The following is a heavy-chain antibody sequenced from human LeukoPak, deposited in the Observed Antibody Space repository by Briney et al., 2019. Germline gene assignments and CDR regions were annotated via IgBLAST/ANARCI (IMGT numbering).Heavy chain of an antibody. J-gene: IGHJ4*02. CDR2: ISGSGGST. D-gene: IGHD3-22*01. Sequence: GGSLRLSCAASGFTFSSYAMSWVRQAPGKGLEWASAISGSGGSTYYADSVKGRSTISRDNSKNTLYLQMNSLRAEDTAVYYCARDTYYYDSSGYYYDYWGQGTLVTVSS. V-gene: IGHV3-23*01. CDR1: GFTFSSYA. CDR3: ARDTYYYDSSGYYYDY.